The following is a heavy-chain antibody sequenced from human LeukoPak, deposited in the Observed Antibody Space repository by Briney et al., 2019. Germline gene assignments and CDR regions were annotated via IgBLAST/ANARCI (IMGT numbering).Heavy chain of an antibody. CDR3: ARRVEMSSASATSATWFDP. CDR1: VDSIFNFY. J-gene: IGHJ5*02. Sequence: SETLSLTCTLSVDSIFNFYWNCIRQSPGKGLEWIGHVHFSGETNYNPSLKSRVAISLDSAKNQFSLRLISVTAADTAVYYCARRVEMSSASATSATWFDPWGQGTLVSVSP. D-gene: IGHD3-10*01. CDR2: VHFSGET. V-gene: IGHV4-59*01.